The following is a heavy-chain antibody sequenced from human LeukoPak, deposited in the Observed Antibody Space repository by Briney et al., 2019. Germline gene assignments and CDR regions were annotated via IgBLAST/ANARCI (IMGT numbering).Heavy chain of an antibody. CDR2: INPNSGGT. CDR1: GYTFTGYY. Sequence: ASLKVSCKASGYTFTGYYIHWVRQAPGQGLEWMGWINPNSGGTNYAQKFQGRVTMTRDTSINTVYMELSRLRSDDTAVYYCARSLSNWYSNWGQATLVTVSS. D-gene: IGHD6-13*01. V-gene: IGHV1-2*02. J-gene: IGHJ4*02. CDR3: ARSLSNWYSN.